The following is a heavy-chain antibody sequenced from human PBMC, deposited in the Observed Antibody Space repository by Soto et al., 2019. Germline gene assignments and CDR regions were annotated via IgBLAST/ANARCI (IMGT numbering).Heavy chain of an antibody. J-gene: IGHJ5*02. CDR2: ISAYNGNT. CDR1: GYSFTSYG. V-gene: IGHV1-18*01. D-gene: IGHD3-3*01. CDR3: ARVPLRITIFGVVIIGWFDP. Sequence: ASVKVSCKASGYSFTSYGISWVRQAPGQGLEWMGWISAYNGNTNYAQKLQGRVTMTTDTSTSTAYMELRSLRSDDTAVYYCARVPLRITIFGVVIIGWFDPWGQGTLVTVSS.